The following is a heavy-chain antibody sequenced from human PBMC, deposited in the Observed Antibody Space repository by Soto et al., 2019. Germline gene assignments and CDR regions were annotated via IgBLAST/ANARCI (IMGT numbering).Heavy chain of an antibody. Sequence: EVQMLESGGALIQPGGSLRLSCVASGFTFSSDAMSWVRQAPGKGLEWVSAITGSGDNTYYEDSVEGRFTISRDNSKDTVYLQMNSLRADDTAVYYCARDGWADWGQGTLVTVSS. CDR1: GFTFSSDA. D-gene: IGHD1-26*01. J-gene: IGHJ4*02. CDR3: ARDGWAD. CDR2: ITGSGDNT. V-gene: IGHV3-23*01.